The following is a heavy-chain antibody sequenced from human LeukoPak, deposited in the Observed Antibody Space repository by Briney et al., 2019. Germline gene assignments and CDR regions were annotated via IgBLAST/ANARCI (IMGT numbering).Heavy chain of an antibody. CDR3: ASEYYYGSGSFSEGY. V-gene: IGHV3-53*01. CDR1: GFTVSSNY. J-gene: IGHJ4*02. D-gene: IGHD3-10*01. Sequence: GGSLRLSCAASGFTVSSNYMSWVRQAPGKGLEWVSVIYSGGSTYYADSVKGRFTISRDNSKNTLYLQMNSLRAEDTAVYYCASEYYYGSGSFSEGYWGQGTPVTVSS. CDR2: IYSGGST.